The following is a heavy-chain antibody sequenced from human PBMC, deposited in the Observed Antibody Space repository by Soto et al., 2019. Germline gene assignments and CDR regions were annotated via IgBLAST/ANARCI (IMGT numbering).Heavy chain of an antibody. CDR2: ISAYNGNT. D-gene: IGHD6-19*01. V-gene: IGHV1-18*01. CDR1: GYTFTSYG. CDR3: ARVLAVGLVDY. Sequence: QVQLVQSGAEVKKPGASVKVSCKASGYTFTSYGISWVRQAPGQGLEWMGWISAYNGNTNYSQKLQGRVTMTTDTSTSTADMELRSLRSDATDVYYCARVLAVGLVDYWGQGTLVTVSS. J-gene: IGHJ4*02.